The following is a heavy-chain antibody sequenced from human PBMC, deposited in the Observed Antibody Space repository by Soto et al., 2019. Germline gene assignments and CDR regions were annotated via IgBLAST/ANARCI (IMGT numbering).Heavy chain of an antibody. D-gene: IGHD1-26*01. J-gene: IGHJ5*02. Sequence: QVQLVQSGAEVKKPGASVKVSCKASGYTFTSYGISWVRQAPGQGLEWMGWISAYNGNTNYAQKLQGRVTMTTDTSTSTAYVEVRSLRSDGWAVYYCARSSGTSYIWFDPWGQGTLVTVSS. V-gene: IGHV1-18*01. CDR2: ISAYNGNT. CDR3: ARSSGTSYIWFDP. CDR1: GYTFTSYG.